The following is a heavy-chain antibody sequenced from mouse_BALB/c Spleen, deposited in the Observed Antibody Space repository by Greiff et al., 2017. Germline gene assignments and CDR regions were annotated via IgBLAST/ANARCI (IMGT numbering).Heavy chain of an antibody. D-gene: IGHD4-1*01. CDR1: GYTFTSYW. J-gene: IGHJ3*01. V-gene: IGHV1-87*01. Sequence: QVQLQQSGAELARPGASVKLSCKASGYTFTSYWMQWVKQRPGQGLEWIGAIYPGDGDTRYTQKFKGKATLTADKSSSTAYMQLSSLASEDSAVYYCATGTGTGAYWGQGTLVTVSA. CDR2: IYPGDGDT. CDR3: ATGTGTGAY.